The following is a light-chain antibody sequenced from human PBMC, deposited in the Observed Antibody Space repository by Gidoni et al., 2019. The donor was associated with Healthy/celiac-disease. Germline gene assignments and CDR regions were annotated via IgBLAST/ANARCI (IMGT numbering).Light chain of an antibody. V-gene: IGLV3-21*02. CDR2: DDS. J-gene: IGLJ1*01. CDR3: QVWHSSSDQYV. CDR1: NIGSES. Sequence: SYFVTQPPPVSVVPGQTARITCGGDNIGSESVHWYQQKPGQAPVLVVYDDSDRPSGIPERFSGSNSGHTATLTISRVEAGDEADYFCQVWHSSSDQYVFGTGTEVTVL.